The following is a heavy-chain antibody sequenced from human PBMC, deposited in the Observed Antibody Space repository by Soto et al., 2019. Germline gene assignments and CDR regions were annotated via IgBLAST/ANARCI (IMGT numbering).Heavy chain of an antibody. CDR1: GFTFSSYS. CDR3: AREIVLGELSTGINWFDP. CDR2: ISSSSSTI. J-gene: IGHJ5*02. V-gene: IGHV3-48*01. Sequence: GGSLRLSCAASGFTFSSYSMNWVRQAPGKGLEWVSYISSSSSTIYYADSVKGRFTISRDNAKNSLYLQMNSLRAEDTAVYYCAREIVLGELSTGINWFDPWGQGTLVTVSS. D-gene: IGHD3-16*02.